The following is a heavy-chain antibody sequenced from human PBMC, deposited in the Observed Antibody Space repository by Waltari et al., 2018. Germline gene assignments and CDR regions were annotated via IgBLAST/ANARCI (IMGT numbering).Heavy chain of an antibody. CDR1: GGSFSGSY. D-gene: IGHD2-15*01. Sequence: QVQLQQWGAGLLQSSETLSLTCPVYGGSFSGSYWGWVRLPPGKGLEWIGEINHAGYTNHNPSLRSRVTMSADTSKSQFSLKLNSVTAADTAVYYCVRLEDCTGPGGHCYSGDPFALDVWGQGTTVTVSS. CDR2: INHAGYT. V-gene: IGHV4-34*02. J-gene: IGHJ6*02. CDR3: VRLEDCTGPGGHCYSGDPFALDV.